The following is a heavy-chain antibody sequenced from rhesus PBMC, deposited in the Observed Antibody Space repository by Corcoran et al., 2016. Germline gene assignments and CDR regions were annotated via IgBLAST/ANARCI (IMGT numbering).Heavy chain of an antibody. CDR1: GGSISSNY. CDR3: ARDICTSTTCYVSYDV. V-gene: IGHV4-173*01. J-gene: IGHJ5-1*01. D-gene: IGHD2-2*01. Sequence: QLQLQESGPGLVKPSETLSLTCAVSGGSISSNYWSWIRQPPGKGLEWIGRISGSGGSTAYNPSLKSRVTISKDTSKNQFSLKLSSVTAADTAVYYCARDICTSTTCYVSYDVWGPGVLVTVSS. CDR2: ISGSGGST.